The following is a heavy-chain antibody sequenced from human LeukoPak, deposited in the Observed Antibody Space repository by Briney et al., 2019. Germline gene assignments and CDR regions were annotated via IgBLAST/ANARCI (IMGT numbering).Heavy chain of an antibody. J-gene: IGHJ4*02. Sequence: SGTLSLTCAVSGDSISSSQWWSWVRQPPGKGLEWIGSIYYSGSTYYNPSLKSRVTISVDTSKNQFSLKLSSVTAADTAVYYCARDSVDDPDSDYWGQGTLVTVSS. V-gene: IGHV4-4*02. CDR1: GDSISSSQW. CDR2: IYYSGST. D-gene: IGHD1-1*01. CDR3: ARDSVDDPDSDY.